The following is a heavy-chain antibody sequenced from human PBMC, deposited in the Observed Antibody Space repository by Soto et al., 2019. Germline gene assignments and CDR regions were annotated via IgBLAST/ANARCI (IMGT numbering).Heavy chain of an antibody. J-gene: IGHJ4*02. CDR1: GYTFTGYY. V-gene: IGHV1-2*04. CDR2: INPNSGGT. CDR3: ARETKEGAAIVKFDY. D-gene: IGHD1-26*01. Sequence: ASVKVSCKASGYTFTGYYMHWVRQAPGQGLEWMGWINPNSGGTNYAQKFQGWVTMIRDTSISAAYMELSRLRSDDTAVYYCARETKEGAAIVKFDYWGQGTLVTVSS.